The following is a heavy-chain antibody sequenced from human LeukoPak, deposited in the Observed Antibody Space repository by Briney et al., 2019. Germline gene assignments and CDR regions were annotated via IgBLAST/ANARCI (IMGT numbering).Heavy chain of an antibody. V-gene: IGHV4-61*02. CDR2: SYTGGSG. CDR1: GGSINTGSFY. CDR3: ATERVYGVSSPAFDN. J-gene: IGHJ4*02. Sequence: SETLSLTCADSGGSINTGSFYWSWVRLPGGEGRGWIGRSYTGGSGMYNPSLKSRASISLDTSKTQFSLKLSSVTAADTGIYYCATERVYGVSSPAFDNWGQGTLVTVSS. D-gene: IGHD4-17*01.